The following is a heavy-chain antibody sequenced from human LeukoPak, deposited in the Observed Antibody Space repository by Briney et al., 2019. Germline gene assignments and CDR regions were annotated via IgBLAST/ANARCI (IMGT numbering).Heavy chain of an antibody. CDR2: IREEESKK. CDR1: GFTFSYYG. J-gene: IGHJ4*02. CDR3: AKSHLPNAYSGTYYCDY. V-gene: IGHV3-30*02. Sequence: TGGSLRLSCAASGFTFSYYGMDWGRQAPGKGREWGAFIREEESKKFYGECVKGRFTISRDNSKNTLYLQMNSLRTEDTAVYYCAKSHLPNAYSGTYYCDYWGQGTLVTVSS. D-gene: IGHD1-26*01.